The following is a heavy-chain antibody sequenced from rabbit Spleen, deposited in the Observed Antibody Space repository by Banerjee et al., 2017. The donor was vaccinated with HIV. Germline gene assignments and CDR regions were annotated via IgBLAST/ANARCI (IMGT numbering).Heavy chain of an antibody. J-gene: IGHJ4*01. V-gene: IGHV1S40*01. CDR1: GFSFSGTYW. CDR3: VREAGYGGYGDANL. Sequence: QSLVEYGGDLVKPGASLTLTCTASGFSFSGTYWICWVRQAPGKGLEWIGYIVPIFGVTYYANWVNGRFTISSHNAQNTLYLQLNSLTAADTATYFCVREAGYGGYGDANLWGPGTLVTVS. CDR2: IVPIFGVT. D-gene: IGHD6-1*01.